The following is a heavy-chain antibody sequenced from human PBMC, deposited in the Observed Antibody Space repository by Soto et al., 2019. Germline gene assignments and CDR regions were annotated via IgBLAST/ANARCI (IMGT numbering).Heavy chain of an antibody. J-gene: IGHJ6*02. V-gene: IGHV3-74*01. CDR1: GFTFSSYW. CDR2: IKGDGSRT. CDR3: ARGRPGYYGMDV. D-gene: IGHD1-1*01. Sequence: EVQLVESGGGLVQPGGSLRLSCAASGFTFSSYWIHWVRQAPGKGLVWVSRIKGDGSRTDYADSVKGRFTISRDNAKNTVYLQMNSLRDEDTAVYYCARGRPGYYGMDVWGQGTTVTVSS.